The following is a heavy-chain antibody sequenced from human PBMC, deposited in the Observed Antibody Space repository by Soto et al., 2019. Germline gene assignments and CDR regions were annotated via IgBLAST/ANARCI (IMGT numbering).Heavy chain of an antibody. V-gene: IGHV1-18*01. CDR2: ISAYNGNT. J-gene: IGHJ4*02. Sequence: QVQLLQPGVKVKNLGPSGKVSSKPSGYPFTALVTTWVRQAPGQGLEWMGWISAYNGNTNYAQKLQGRVTMTTDTSTSTAYMELRSLRSDDTAVYYCARDSPPPREWGQGTLVTVSS. CDR3: ARDSPPPRE. CDR1: GYPFTALV.